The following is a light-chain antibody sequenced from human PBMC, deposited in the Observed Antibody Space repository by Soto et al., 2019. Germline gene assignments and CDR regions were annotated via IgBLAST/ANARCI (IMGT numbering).Light chain of an antibody. CDR3: QQYNNWPQT. Sequence: EIVLTQSPGTLSLSPGERATLSCRASQSVSGRYLAWYQQIPGQAPRLLIYGASSRATGIPDRFSGSGSGTDFTLAISRLEPEDFAIYYCQQYNNWPQTFGQGTKVEIK. J-gene: IGKJ1*01. CDR2: GAS. CDR1: QSVSGRY. V-gene: IGKV3-20*01.